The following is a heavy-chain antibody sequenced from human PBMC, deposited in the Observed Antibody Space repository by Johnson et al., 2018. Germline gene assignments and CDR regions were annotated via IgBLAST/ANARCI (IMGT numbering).Heavy chain of an antibody. Sequence: VQLVESGGGLVQXGRSLRLSCAASGFTFDDYAMHWVRQAPGKGLEWVSGISWHSGSIGYADSVKGRFTISRDNAQNSLYLQMNSLRAADTALYSCAKGGGERLKTDFQHWGQGTLVTVSS. J-gene: IGHJ1*01. D-gene: IGHD1-26*01. CDR1: GFTFDDYA. CDR2: ISWHSGSI. V-gene: IGHV3-9*01. CDR3: AKGGGERLKTDFQH.